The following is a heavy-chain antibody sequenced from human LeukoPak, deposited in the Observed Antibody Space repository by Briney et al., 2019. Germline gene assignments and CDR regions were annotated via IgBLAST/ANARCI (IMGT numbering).Heavy chain of an antibody. Sequence: SETLSLTCTVSGGSISSSSYYWGWIRQPLGKGLEWIGSIYYSGSTYYNPSLKSRVTISVDTSKNQFSLKLSSVTAADTAVYYCARLQRETYYDFWSGTRFDYWGQGTLVTVSS. CDR3: ARLQRETYYDFWSGTRFDY. CDR2: IYYSGST. V-gene: IGHV4-39*01. D-gene: IGHD3-3*01. J-gene: IGHJ4*02. CDR1: GGSISSSSYY.